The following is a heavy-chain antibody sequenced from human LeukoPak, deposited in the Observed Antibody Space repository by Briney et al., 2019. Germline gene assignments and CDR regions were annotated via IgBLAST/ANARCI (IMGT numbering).Heavy chain of an antibody. CDR3: ARYCEVYCSRDPPDY. CDR2: IDSSARII. D-gene: IGHD2-15*01. Sequence: GGSPRLSCAASEFTFSAYSMNWVRQAPGRGLEWIAFIDSSARIIFYADSVKGRFTVSRDDAKNSLYLQMNSLRAEDTAVYYCARYCEVYCSRDPPDYWGQGTLVTVSS. V-gene: IGHV3-48*04. J-gene: IGHJ4*02. CDR1: EFTFSAYS.